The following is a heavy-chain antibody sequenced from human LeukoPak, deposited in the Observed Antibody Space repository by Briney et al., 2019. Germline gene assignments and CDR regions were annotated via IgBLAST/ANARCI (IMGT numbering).Heavy chain of an antibody. Sequence: PSETLSLTCAVYGGSLSGYYWSWIRQPPGKGLEWIGEINHSGGTNYNPSLKSRVTISVDTSKNQFSLKLSSVTAADTAVYYCASLARGGNWFDPWGQGTLVTVSS. V-gene: IGHV4-34*01. CDR2: INHSGGT. J-gene: IGHJ5*02. CDR3: ASLARGGNWFDP. CDR1: GGSLSGYY. D-gene: IGHD6-6*01.